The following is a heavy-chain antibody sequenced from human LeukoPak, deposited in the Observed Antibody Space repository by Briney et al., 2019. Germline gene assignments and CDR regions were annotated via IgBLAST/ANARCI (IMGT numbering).Heavy chain of an antibody. CDR2: FDPEDGET. CDR1: GYTLTELS. CDR3: ARDKRRDYYGSGRLRPPDY. J-gene: IGHJ4*02. V-gene: IGHV1-24*01. Sequence: ASVKVSCKVSGYTLTELSMHWVRQAPGKGLEWMGGFDPEDGETIYAQKFQGRVTMTEDTSTDTAYMELSSLRSEDTAVYYCARDKRRDYYGSGRLRPPDYWGQGTLVTVSS. D-gene: IGHD3-10*01.